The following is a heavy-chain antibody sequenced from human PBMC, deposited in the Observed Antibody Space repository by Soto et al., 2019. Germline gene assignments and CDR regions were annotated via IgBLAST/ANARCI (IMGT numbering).Heavy chain of an antibody. CDR2: IYYSGST. CDR3: ATNYCSGGSCYSYYYYMDV. J-gene: IGHJ6*03. Sequence: SETLSLTCTVSGGSISSSSYYWGWIRQPPGKGLEWIGSIYYSGSTYYNPSLKSRVTISVDTSKNQFSLKLSSVTAADTAVYYCATNYCSGGSCYSYYYYMDVWGKGTTVTVSS. V-gene: IGHV4-39*01. D-gene: IGHD2-15*01. CDR1: GGSISSSSYY.